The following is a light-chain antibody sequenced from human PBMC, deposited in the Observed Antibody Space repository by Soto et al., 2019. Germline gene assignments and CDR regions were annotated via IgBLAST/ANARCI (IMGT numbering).Light chain of an antibody. CDR3: QQYTGPPTT. CDR2: GAS. J-gene: IGKJ5*01. V-gene: IGKV3-20*01. CDR1: QTVSSNY. Sequence: LTPCHDTLSLSPWESATLSLSASQTVSSNYLAWCQQRPGQAHRLLIYGASTRAAGIPDRFSGSGSGTGLTLTITRLDPEASAVYFCQQYTGPPTTFGQGTRLENK.